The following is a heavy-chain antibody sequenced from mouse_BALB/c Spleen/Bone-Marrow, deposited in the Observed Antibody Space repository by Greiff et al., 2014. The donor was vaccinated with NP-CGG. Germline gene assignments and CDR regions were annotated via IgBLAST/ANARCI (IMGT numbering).Heavy chain of an antibody. J-gene: IGHJ2*01. CDR2: IRSGGSYT. Sequence: EVKLMESGGNLVKPGGSLKLSCAASGFTFSSYAMSWVRQTPEKGLEWVATIRSGGSYTYYPDSVKGRFTISRDNAKSTLYLQMRSLRSEDTAMYYCARQGDGYYDYWGQGTTLTVSS. D-gene: IGHD2-3*01. V-gene: IGHV5-9-3*01. CDR1: GFTFSSYA. CDR3: ARQGDGYYDY.